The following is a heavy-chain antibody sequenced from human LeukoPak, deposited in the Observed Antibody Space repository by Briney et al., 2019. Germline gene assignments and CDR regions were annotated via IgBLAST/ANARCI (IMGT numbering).Heavy chain of an antibody. CDR3: ARDHGSYYVEYMDV. V-gene: IGHV1-2*02. D-gene: IGHD1-26*01. Sequence: ASVKVSCKASGYTFSGYYMHWVRQAPGQGLEWMGWINPNSGGTNFAQKLQGRVTMTRDTSISTVYMELSRLRSDDTAVYYCARDHGSYYVEYMDVWGKGTTVTISS. J-gene: IGHJ6*03. CDR1: GYTFSGYY. CDR2: INPNSGGT.